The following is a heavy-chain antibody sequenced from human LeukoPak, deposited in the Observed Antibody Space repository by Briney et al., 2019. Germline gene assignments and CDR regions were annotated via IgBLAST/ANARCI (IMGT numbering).Heavy chain of an antibody. CDR1: GDSISNTYYY. CDR3: ARDEVRFPRVFQH. D-gene: IGHD3-10*01. Sequence: KASETLSLTCTVSGDSISNTYYYWGWIRQPPGKGLEWIASIYYDGSTSYNPSLKSRVTISVDTSKDQFSLKLSSVTAADTAVYYCARDEVRFPRVFQHWGQGTLVTVSS. V-gene: IGHV4-39*07. J-gene: IGHJ1*01. CDR2: IYYDGST.